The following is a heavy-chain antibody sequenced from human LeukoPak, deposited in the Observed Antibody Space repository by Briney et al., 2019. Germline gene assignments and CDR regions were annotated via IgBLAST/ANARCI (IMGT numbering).Heavy chain of an antibody. V-gene: IGHV4-39*01. J-gene: IGHJ4*02. D-gene: IGHD5/OR15-5a*01. CDR2: IYYRGST. CDR1: GGSISSISYY. CDR3: ARQSISIYDSRPGSDY. Sequence: SETLSLTCTVSGGSISSISYYWGWIRQPPGKGLEWIGSIYYRGSTYYNPTLKSRVTISVDTSKNHLSLNLSSVTAADMAVYYCARQSISIYDSRPGSDYWGQGTLVTVSS.